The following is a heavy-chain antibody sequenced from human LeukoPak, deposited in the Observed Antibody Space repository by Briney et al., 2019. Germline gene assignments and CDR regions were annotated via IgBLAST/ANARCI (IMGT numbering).Heavy chain of an antibody. V-gene: IGHV3-48*04. D-gene: IGHD6-13*01. J-gene: IGHJ6*03. CDR2: ISSSGSTI. CDR1: GFTFSSYG. CDR3: ARAGIAAANDYYYYYMDV. Sequence: GGSLRLSCAASGFTFSSYGMSWVRQAPGKGLEWVSYISSSGSTIYYADSVKGRFTISRDNAKNSLYLQMNSLRAEDTALYYCARAGIAAANDYYYYYMDVWGKGTTVTVSS.